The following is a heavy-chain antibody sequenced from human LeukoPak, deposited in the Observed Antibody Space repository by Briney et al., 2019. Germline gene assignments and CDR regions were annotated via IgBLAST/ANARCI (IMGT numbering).Heavy chain of an antibody. V-gene: IGHV4-34*01. J-gene: IGHJ4*02. Sequence: PSETLPLTCAVYGGSFSGYYWSWIRQPPGKGLEWIGEINHSGSTNYNPSLKSRVTISVDTSKNQFSLKLSSVTAADTAVYYCARGRPYYDSSGYNRPHFDYGGQGTLVTVSS. CDR2: INHSGST. CDR3: ARGRPYYDSSGYNRPHFDY. CDR1: GGSFSGYY. D-gene: IGHD3-22*01.